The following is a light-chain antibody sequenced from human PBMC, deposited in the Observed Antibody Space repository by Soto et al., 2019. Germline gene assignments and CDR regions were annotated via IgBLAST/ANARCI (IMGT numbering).Light chain of an antibody. CDR1: QSVSSY. CDR3: QQRSNWYT. V-gene: IGKV3-11*01. Sequence: EIVLTQSPATLSLSPGERATLSCRASQSVSSYLACYQQKPGQAPRLLIYDASNRATGIPARFSGSGSGTDFTRTISSREPEDVAVYYCQQRSNWYTFGQRTKLEIK. J-gene: IGKJ2*01. CDR2: DAS.